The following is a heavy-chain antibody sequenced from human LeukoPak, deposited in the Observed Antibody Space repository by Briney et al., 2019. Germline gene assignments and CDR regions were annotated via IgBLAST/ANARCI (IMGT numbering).Heavy chain of an antibody. D-gene: IGHD4-17*01. J-gene: IGHJ4*02. CDR1: GFTFSNAW. CDR2: IIGRGGGI. CDR3: ARDHGDFDY. Sequence: GGSLRLSCAASGFTFSNAWMNWVRQAPGKGLQWVSSIIGRGGGIYYAESVKGRFIISGDNSKNTVYLQMSSLRAEDTAVYYCARDHGDFDYWGQGTLVTVSS. V-gene: IGHV3-23*01.